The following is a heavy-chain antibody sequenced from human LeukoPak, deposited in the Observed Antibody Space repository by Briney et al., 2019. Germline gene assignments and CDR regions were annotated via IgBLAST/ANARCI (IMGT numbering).Heavy chain of an antibody. V-gene: IGHV4-39*01. CDR2: MYYSGST. CDR1: GGSISSSSYY. D-gene: IGHD3/OR15-3a*01. CDR3: ASKSTAWTIDY. Sequence: SETLSLTCTVSGGSISSSSYYWGWIRQTPGKGLEWIGTMYYSGSTNYNPSLKSRVTLSIDTPKNQFSLRLSSVTAADTAVYYCASKSTAWTIDYWGQGTLVTVSS. J-gene: IGHJ4*02.